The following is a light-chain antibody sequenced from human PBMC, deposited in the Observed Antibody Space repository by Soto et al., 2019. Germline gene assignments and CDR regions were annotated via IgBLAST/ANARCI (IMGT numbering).Light chain of an antibody. Sequence: QSVVTQPPPASGTPGQRVTISCSGSSSNIERNTVNWYQQLPGTAPKLLIYRSDQRPSGVPDRFSGSKSGTSASLAISGLQSEDEADYYCSSWDDRLNGLYVFGTGTKVTVL. V-gene: IGLV1-44*01. CDR2: RSD. CDR3: SSWDDRLNGLYV. J-gene: IGLJ1*01. CDR1: SSNIERNT.